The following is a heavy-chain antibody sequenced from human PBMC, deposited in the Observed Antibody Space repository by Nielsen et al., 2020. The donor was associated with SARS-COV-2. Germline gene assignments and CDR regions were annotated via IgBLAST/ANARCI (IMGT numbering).Heavy chain of an antibody. CDR3: ARARATIFGLVMSYGMDV. J-gene: IGHJ6*02. V-gene: IGHV1-2*06. CDR2: INPYSGGT. CDR1: GYTFTGYY. Sequence: ASVKVSCKASGYTFTGYYIHWVRQAPGQGLEWMGRINPYSGGTNYAQKFQGTVTMTRDASISTVYMELTSDDTAVYYCARARATIFGLVMSYGMDVWGQGTTVAVPS. D-gene: IGHD3/OR15-3a*01.